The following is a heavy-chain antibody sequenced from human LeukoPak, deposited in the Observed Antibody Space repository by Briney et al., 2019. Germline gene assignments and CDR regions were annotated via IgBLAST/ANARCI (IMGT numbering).Heavy chain of an antibody. Sequence: ASVKVSCKASGYTFTGYYMHWVRPAPGQGLEWMGWIDPNSGGTNYAQKFQGRVTMTRDTSISTAYMELSRLRSDDTAVYYCARESGFYASGSRYWGQGTLVTVSS. V-gene: IGHV1-2*02. CDR3: ARESGFYASGSRY. CDR2: IDPNSGGT. D-gene: IGHD3-10*01. J-gene: IGHJ4*02. CDR1: GYTFTGYY.